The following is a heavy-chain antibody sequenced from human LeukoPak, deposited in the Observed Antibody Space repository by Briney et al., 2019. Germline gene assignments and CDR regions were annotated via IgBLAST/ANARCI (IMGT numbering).Heavy chain of an antibody. V-gene: IGHV1-46*01. D-gene: IGHD6-6*01. Sequence: ASVKVSCKASGYTFSDNYMHWVRQAPGQGLEWMGVINPSDGRTTYAQKFQGRVTVTRDLSTSTVYMALSSLRSEDTAVYFCARDRGLAARYDYWGQGTLVTVSS. CDR3: ARDRGLAARYDY. J-gene: IGHJ4*02. CDR2: INPSDGRT. CDR1: GYTFSDNY.